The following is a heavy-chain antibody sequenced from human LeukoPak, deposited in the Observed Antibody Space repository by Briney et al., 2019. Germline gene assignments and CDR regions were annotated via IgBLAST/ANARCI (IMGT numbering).Heavy chain of an antibody. CDR1: GGSISNYY. D-gene: IGHD4-17*01. J-gene: IGHJ4*02. CDR2: IYNSGST. V-gene: IGHV4-59*01. CDR3: ARGYGDYSQGY. Sequence: SETLSLTCTVSGGSISNYYWSWSRKSPGKGLEWIGYIYNSGSTNYNPSLKSRVTISVDTSRNQFSLKLSSVTAADTAMYYCARGYGDYSQGYWGQGTLVTVSS.